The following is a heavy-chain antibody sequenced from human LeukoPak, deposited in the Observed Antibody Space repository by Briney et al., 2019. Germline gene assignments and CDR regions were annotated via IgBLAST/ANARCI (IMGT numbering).Heavy chain of an antibody. CDR3: ARDQPDLEPHYYDSSGYYLGAI. CDR1: GGTFSSYA. D-gene: IGHD3-22*01. CDR2: IIPIFGTA. Sequence: SVKVSCKASGGTFSSYAISWVRQAPGQGLEWMGGIIPIFGTANYAQKFQGRVTITTDESTSTAYMELSSLRSEDTAVYYCARDQPDLEPHYYDSSGYYLGAIWGQGTMVTVSS. J-gene: IGHJ3*02. V-gene: IGHV1-69*05.